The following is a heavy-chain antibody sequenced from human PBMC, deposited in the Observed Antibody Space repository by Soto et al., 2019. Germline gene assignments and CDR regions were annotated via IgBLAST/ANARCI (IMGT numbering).Heavy chain of an antibody. J-gene: IGHJ4*02. CDR2: IYYSGST. CDR3: ARAQREYSSSGPPLNFDY. Sequence: SETLSLTCTVSGGSISSYYWSWIRQPPGKGLEWIGYIYYSGSTNYNPSLKSRVTISVDTSKNQFSLKLSSVTAADTAVYYFARAQREYSSSGPPLNFDYWGQGTLVTVSS. CDR1: GGSISSYY. V-gene: IGHV4-59*01. D-gene: IGHD6-6*01.